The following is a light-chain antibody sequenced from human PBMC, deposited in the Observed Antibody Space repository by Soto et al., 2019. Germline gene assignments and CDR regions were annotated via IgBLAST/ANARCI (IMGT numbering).Light chain of an antibody. CDR3: SSYASNNNVI. CDR1: SSDVGAYNY. Sequence: QSVLSQPRSASGSAGQSVTISCSGTSSDVGAYNYVSWYQQHPARPPKLLIYEVTGQPSGAPDRFSGSKSGNTASLTVTGLQAENQADYYCSSYASNNNVIFGGGTKVTVL. V-gene: IGLV2-8*01. CDR2: EVT. J-gene: IGLJ2*01.